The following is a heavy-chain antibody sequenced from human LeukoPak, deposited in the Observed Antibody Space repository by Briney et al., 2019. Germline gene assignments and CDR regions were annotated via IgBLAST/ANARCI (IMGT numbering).Heavy chain of an antibody. CDR2: ISGSGGRI. CDR1: GFTFNSYT. D-gene: IGHD4-17*01. Sequence: GGPLRLSCAASGFTFNSYTMSWVRQAPGKGLEWVAAISGSGGRIYYGDSVKGRFTISRDNSKNTLYLQMNSLRAEDTAVYYCASLYDYGDYYFDYWGQGTLVTVSS. J-gene: IGHJ4*02. V-gene: IGHV3-23*01. CDR3: ASLYDYGDYYFDY.